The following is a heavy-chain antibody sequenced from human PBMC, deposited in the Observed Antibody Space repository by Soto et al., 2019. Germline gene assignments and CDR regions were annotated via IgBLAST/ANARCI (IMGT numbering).Heavy chain of an antibody. CDR1: GGSISSGGNF. CDR3: ARAKGRSFFDN. D-gene: IGHD1-26*01. V-gene: IGHV4-31*03. Sequence: QVQLQESGPGLVKPSQTLSLTCTVSGGSISSGGNFWSWIRQHPGQGLEWIGYIYDSGSTYYSSSLKSRVTISVDPSKHQFSLRLTSVTAADTAVYYCARAKGRSFFDNWGQGTLVTVSS. J-gene: IGHJ4*02. CDR2: IYDSGST.